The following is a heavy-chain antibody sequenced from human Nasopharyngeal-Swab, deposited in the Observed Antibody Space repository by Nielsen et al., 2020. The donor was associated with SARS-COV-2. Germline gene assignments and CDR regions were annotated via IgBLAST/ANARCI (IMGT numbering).Heavy chain of an antibody. CDR2: IRYDGSNK. D-gene: IGHD6-6*01. Sequence: LKISCAASGFTFSSYGMHWVRQAPGKGLEWVAFIRYDGSNKYYADSVKGRFTISRDNSKNTLYLQMNSLRAEDTAVYYCAKDSLEYSSSSTDYWGQGTLVTVSS. CDR1: GFTFSSYG. CDR3: AKDSLEYSSSSTDY. J-gene: IGHJ4*02. V-gene: IGHV3-30*02.